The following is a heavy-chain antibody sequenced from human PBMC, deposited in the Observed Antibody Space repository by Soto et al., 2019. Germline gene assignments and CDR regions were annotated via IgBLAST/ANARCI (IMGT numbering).Heavy chain of an antibody. CDR1: GYTLTELS. V-gene: IGHV1-24*01. Sequence: ASVEVSCKVSGYTLTELSMHWARQAPGKGLEWMGGFDPGDGETIYAQKFQGRVTMTEDTSTDTAYMELSSLRSEDTAVYYCATGSRVTRYFDWLPPSYWGQGTLVTVSS. J-gene: IGHJ4*02. D-gene: IGHD3-9*01. CDR2: FDPGDGET. CDR3: ATGSRVTRYFDWLPPSY.